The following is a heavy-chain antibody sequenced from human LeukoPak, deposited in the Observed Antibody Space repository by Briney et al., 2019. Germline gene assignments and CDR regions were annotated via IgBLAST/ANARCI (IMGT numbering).Heavy chain of an antibody. J-gene: IGHJ4*02. Sequence: SETLSLTCTVSGGSISSSSYYWGWIRQPPGKGLEWIGSIYYSGSTYHNPSLKSRVTISVDTSKNQFSLKLSSVTAADTAVYYCARSGRAAPYDYWGQGTLVTVSS. CDR1: GGSISSSSYY. CDR3: ARSGRAAPYDY. CDR2: IYYSGST. V-gene: IGHV4-39*07. D-gene: IGHD2-15*01.